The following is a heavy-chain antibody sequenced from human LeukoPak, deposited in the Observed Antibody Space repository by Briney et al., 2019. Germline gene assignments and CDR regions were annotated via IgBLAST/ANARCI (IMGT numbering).Heavy chain of an antibody. V-gene: IGHV4-39*07. D-gene: IGHD5-24*01. CDR1: GGSISSSSYY. Sequence: SETLSLTCTVSGGSISSSSYYWGWIRQPPGKGLEWIGSIYYSGSTYYNPSLKSRVTISVDTSKNQFSLKLSSVTAADTAVYYCARESEMATIRYYYYYMDVWGKGTTVTISS. CDR3: ARESEMATIRYYYYYMDV. J-gene: IGHJ6*03. CDR2: IYYSGST.